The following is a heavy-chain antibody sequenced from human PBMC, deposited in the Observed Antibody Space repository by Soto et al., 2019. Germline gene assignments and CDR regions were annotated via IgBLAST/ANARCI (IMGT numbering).Heavy chain of an antibody. CDR2: IIPIFGTA. D-gene: IGHD5-12*01. Sequence: QVQLVQSGAEVKKPGSSVKVSCKASGGTFSSYAISWVRQAPGQGLEWMGGIIPIFGTANYAQKFQGRVTITADESTSTAYMELSSLRSEDTAVYYCARSMEIRGSEKPDFYYYGMDVWGQETTVTVSS. CDR3: ARSMEIRGSEKPDFYYYGMDV. J-gene: IGHJ6*02. CDR1: GGTFSSYA. V-gene: IGHV1-69*01.